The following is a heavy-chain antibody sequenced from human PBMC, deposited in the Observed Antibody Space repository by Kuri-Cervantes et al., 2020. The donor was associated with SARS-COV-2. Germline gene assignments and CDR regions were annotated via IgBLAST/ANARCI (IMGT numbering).Heavy chain of an antibody. CDR3: AKLALWTGDHNGKFDC. CDR1: GFTFSTYS. V-gene: IGHV3-21*01. CDR2: ISSSGSYI. D-gene: IGHD3/OR15-3a*01. Sequence: GGSLRLSCEASGFTFSTYSMNWVRQAPGKGLQWVASISSSGSYIHYADSVRGRFTISRVNAKDSVYLQMNSLRADDTAVYYCAKLALWTGDHNGKFDCWGQGTLVTVSS. J-gene: IGHJ4*02.